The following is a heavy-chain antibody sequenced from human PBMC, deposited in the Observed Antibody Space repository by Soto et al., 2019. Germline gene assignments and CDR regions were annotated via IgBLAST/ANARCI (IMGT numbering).Heavy chain of an antibody. CDR2: INPNDGDT. J-gene: IGHJ4*02. V-gene: IGHV1-2*02. Sequence: QVQLVQSGAEVKKPGASVKVSCKTSGYIFTDFFVHWIRQAPGQGLEWLGWINPNDGDTEYAEKFLGRVFMTRDTSTNTAFMEMTGLTSNDTAVYYCGRVPAPGRPVTTYYWGQGSLV. CDR3: GRVPAPGRPVTTYY. D-gene: IGHD4-17*01. CDR1: GYIFTDFF.